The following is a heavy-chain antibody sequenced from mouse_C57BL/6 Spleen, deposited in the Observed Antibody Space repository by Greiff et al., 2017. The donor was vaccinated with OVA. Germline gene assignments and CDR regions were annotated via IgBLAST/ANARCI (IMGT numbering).Heavy chain of an antibody. J-gene: IGHJ2*01. CDR1: GYTFTSYW. CDR3: ARSGSNSDY. D-gene: IGHD2-5*01. Sequence: QVQLQQPGAELVRPGSSVKLSCKASGYTFTSYWMDWVKQRPGQGLEWIGNIYPSDSETHYNQKFKDKATLTVDKSSSTAYMQLSSLTSEDSAVYYCARSGSNSDYWGQGTTLTVSS. CDR2: IYPSDSET. V-gene: IGHV1-61*01.